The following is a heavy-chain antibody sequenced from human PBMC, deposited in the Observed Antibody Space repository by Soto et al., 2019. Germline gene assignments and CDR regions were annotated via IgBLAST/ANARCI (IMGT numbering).Heavy chain of an antibody. CDR3: APLSVSLSGPYGIHV. CDR1: GYSVTSSDYY. D-gene: IGHD2-15*01. Sequence: SETLSLTCSVSGYSVTSSDYYWAWIRQPPGKGLEWIGSMFYSGLTYYNPSLKSRVTLSVDTSKNQFSVRPNSVTAADTAVYYCAPLSVSLSGPYGIHVWGQGXTVTVYS. V-gene: IGHV4-39*01. CDR2: MFYSGLT. J-gene: IGHJ6*02.